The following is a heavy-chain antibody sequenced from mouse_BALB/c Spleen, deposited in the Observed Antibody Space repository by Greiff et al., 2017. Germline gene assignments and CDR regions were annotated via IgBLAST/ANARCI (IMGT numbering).Heavy chain of an antibody. D-gene: IGHD1-1*01. V-gene: IGHV1-69*02. CDR2: IDPSDSYT. J-gene: IGHJ1*01. CDR1: GYTFTSYW. CDR3: ASLYGSSFYWYFDV. Sequence: QVQLQQPGAELVKPGASVKLSCKASGYTFTSYWMHWVKQRPGQGLEWIGEIDPSDSYTNYNQKFKGKATLTVDKSSSTAYLQLSSLTSEDTAVYYCASLYGSSFYWYFDVWGAGTTVTVSS.